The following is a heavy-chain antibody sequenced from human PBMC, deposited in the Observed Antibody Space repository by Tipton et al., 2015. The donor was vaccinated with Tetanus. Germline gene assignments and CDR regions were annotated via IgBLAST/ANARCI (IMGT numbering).Heavy chain of an antibody. Sequence: TLSLTCTVSGGSISSGGYYWSWIRQHPGKGLEWIGGIYYSGSTYYNPSLKSRVTISVDTSKNQFSLKLNSVTAADTAVYYCARGGKLGLGYFDLWGRGTLVTVSS. V-gene: IGHV4-31*03. CDR3: ARGGKLGLGYFDL. CDR1: GGSISSGGYY. D-gene: IGHD7-27*01. J-gene: IGHJ2*01. CDR2: IYYSGST.